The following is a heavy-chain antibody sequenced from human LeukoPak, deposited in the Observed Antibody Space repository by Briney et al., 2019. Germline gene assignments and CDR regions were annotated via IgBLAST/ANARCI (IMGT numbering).Heavy chain of an antibody. Sequence: PGGSLRLSCAVSGFPFSSYGMHWVRQAPGKGLEWVGIIWYDGSDKYYGDSVKGRFTISRDNSKNTLYLQMNSLRAEDMAVYYCTILAVASDFDYWGQGTLVTVSS. CDR2: IWYDGSDK. J-gene: IGHJ4*02. D-gene: IGHD6-19*01. V-gene: IGHV3-33*01. CDR3: TILAVASDFDY. CDR1: GFPFSSYG.